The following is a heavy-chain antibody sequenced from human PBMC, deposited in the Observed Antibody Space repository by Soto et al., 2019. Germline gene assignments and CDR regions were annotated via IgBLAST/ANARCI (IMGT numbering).Heavy chain of an antibody. J-gene: IGHJ4*02. CDR1: GCSISSGGYY. V-gene: IGHV4-31*03. D-gene: IGHD4-17*01. Sequence: SETLSLTCTVSGCSISSGGYYWSWIRQHPGKGLEWIGYIYYSGSTYYNPSLKSRVTISVDTSKNQFSLKLRSVPAADPAVYFCARSPKSTVTTFNYWGREPRVTVSS. CDR2: IYYSGST. CDR3: ARSPKSTVTTFNY.